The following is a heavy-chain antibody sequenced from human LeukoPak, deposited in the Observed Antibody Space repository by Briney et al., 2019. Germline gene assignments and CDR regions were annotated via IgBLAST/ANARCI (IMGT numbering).Heavy chain of an antibody. CDR2: IYYSGST. CDR1: GGSISSYY. V-gene: IGHV4-59*01. CDR3: ARSEGYLGYSYGYEWVFDY. Sequence: SETLSLTCTVSGGSISSYYWSWIRQPPGKGLEWIGYIYYSGSTSYNPSLKSRVTISVDTSKNQFSLKLSSVTAADTAVYYCARSEGYLGYSYGYEWVFDYWGQGTLVTVSS. D-gene: IGHD5-18*01. J-gene: IGHJ4*02.